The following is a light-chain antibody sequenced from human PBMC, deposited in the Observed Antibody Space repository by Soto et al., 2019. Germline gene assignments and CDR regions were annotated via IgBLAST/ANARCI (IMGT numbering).Light chain of an antibody. V-gene: IGKV3-20*01. J-gene: IGKJ2*02. CDR2: GAS. Sequence: EVVLTQSPGTLSLSPGERATLSCRASQSVSSSYLDWYQQKPGQAPGLLIYGASSRATGIPDRFSGSGSGTDFTLTISRLEPEDFAVYYCQQYGSSPRTFGQGTKLEIK. CDR3: QQYGSSPRT. CDR1: QSVSSSY.